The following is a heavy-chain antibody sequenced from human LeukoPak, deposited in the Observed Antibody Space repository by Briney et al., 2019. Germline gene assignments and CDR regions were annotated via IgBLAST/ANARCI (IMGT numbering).Heavy chain of an antibody. Sequence: PGGSLRLSCAASGFTFDDYAMHWVRQAPGKGLEWVSLISGDGGSTYYADSVKGRFTISRDNSKNSLYLQMNSLRTEDTALYYCAGGGEWLVPNWFDPWGQGTLVTVSS. J-gene: IGHJ5*02. CDR2: ISGDGGST. CDR1: GFTFDDYA. V-gene: IGHV3-43*02. CDR3: AGGGEWLVPNWFDP. D-gene: IGHD6-19*01.